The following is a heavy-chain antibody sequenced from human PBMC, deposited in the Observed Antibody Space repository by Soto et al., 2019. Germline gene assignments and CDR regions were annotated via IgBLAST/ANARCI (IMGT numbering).Heavy chain of an antibody. V-gene: IGHV4-59*01. CDR2: AYYSGST. CDR3: ARDRSTYGGGGTGEVKENWFDP. CDR1: GGSISHYY. D-gene: IGHD2-8*01. Sequence: KTSETLSLTSTVSGGSISHYYWSWIRQSPGKGLEWIGYAYYSGSTDYNPSLKSRVTMSVDTSKNQVSLKLNSVTTADTAVYYCARDRSTYGGGGTGEVKENWFDPWGPGTLVTVSS. J-gene: IGHJ5*02.